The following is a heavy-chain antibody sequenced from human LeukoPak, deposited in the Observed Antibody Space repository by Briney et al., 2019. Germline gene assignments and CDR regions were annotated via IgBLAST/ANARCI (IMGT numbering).Heavy chain of an antibody. CDR2: IYYSGST. Sequence: PSETLSLTCTVSGGSISSGGYYWSWIRQHPGKGLEWIGYIYYSGSTYYNPSLKSRVTISVDTSKNQFSLKLSSVTAADTAIYYCARDSSAPRSYFALDVWGQGTTVTVSS. CDR3: ARDSSAPRSYFALDV. V-gene: IGHV4-31*03. J-gene: IGHJ6*01. D-gene: IGHD6-19*01. CDR1: GGSISSGGYY.